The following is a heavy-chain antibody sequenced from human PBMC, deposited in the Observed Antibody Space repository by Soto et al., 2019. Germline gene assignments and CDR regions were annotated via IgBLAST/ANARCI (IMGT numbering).Heavy chain of an antibody. CDR2: ITSSGGT. Sequence: GGSLRLSCEASGFTFCNYAMAWVRQAPGRGLEWVSGITSSGGTYYADAVKGRFTISRDNSENTLYLQMNSLRAEDTAVYYCAKGECSVSASYFDPWGQGTLVTVSS. D-gene: IGHD2-15*01. V-gene: IGHV3-23*01. J-gene: IGHJ5*02. CDR1: GFTFCNYA. CDR3: AKGECSVSASYFDP.